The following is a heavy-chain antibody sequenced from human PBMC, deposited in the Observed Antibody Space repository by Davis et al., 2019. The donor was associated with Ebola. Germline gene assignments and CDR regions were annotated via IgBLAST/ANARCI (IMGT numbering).Heavy chain of an antibody. V-gene: IGHV3-9*01. D-gene: IGHD4-17*01. CDR1: GFTFDDYA. CDR3: ARDYGDSWSDAFDI. CDR2: ISWNSGSI. Sequence: SLKISCAASGFTFDDYAMHWVRQAPGKGLEWVSGISWNSGSIGYADSVKGRFTISRDNAKNSLYLQMNSLRAEDTAVYYCARDYGDSWSDAFDIWGQGTMVTVSS. J-gene: IGHJ3*02.